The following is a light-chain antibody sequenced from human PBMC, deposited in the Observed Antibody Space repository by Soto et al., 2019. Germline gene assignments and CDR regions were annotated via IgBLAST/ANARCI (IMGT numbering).Light chain of an antibody. CDR1: QGISNY. V-gene: IGKV1-9*01. CDR3: QQYNKWPPVT. J-gene: IGKJ1*01. CDR2: IAS. Sequence: IQLTQSPSSLSASVGDRVTITCRASQGISNYLAWYQQKPGKAPKLLIYIASTLQGGVPSRFSGSGSGTDFSLTISSLQPEDVATYYCQQYNKWPPVTFGQGTKVEIK.